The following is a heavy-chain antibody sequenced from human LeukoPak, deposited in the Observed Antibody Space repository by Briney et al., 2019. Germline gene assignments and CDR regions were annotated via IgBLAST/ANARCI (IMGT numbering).Heavy chain of an antibody. CDR3: ARDGAATTVVTPDYYGMDV. D-gene: IGHD4-23*01. CDR2: ISSSSSYI. J-gene: IGHJ6*02. Sequence: GGSLRLSCAASGFTFSTYSMNWVRQAPGKGLEWVSSISSSSSYIYYADSVKGRFTISRDNSKNTLYLQMNSLRAEDTAVYYCARDGAATTVVTPDYYGMDVWGQGTTVTVSS. CDR1: GFTFSTYS. V-gene: IGHV3-21*01.